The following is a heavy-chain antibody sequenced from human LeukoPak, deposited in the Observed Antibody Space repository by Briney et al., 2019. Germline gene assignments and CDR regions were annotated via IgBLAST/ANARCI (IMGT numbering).Heavy chain of an antibody. Sequence: GGALRLSCAASGFTVSSYVMSWVRQAPGKGLEWVSAISGSGSKTYCADTVEGRFTISRDNSKNTLYLQMNSLRAEDTAVYYCAKCPTGYTKTFDSWGQGTLVTVSS. J-gene: IGHJ4*02. CDR3: AKCPTGYTKTFDS. V-gene: IGHV3-23*01. CDR1: GFTVSSYV. D-gene: IGHD6-13*01. CDR2: ISGSGSKT.